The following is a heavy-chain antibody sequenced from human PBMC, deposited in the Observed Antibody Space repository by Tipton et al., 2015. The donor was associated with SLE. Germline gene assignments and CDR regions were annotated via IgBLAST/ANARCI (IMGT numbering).Heavy chain of an antibody. CDR1: GDSISSSDYY. J-gene: IGHJ4*02. Sequence: TLSLTCTVSGDSISSSDYYWRWIRQPPGKGLEWLGNVYYSGSAYYNPSLRSRLTISMDTSKNQFSLRLTSVTAADTAVYYCVRQRLWSDCWGQGNLVTVSS. CDR2: VYYSGSA. V-gene: IGHV4-39*01. CDR3: VRQRLWSDC. D-gene: IGHD2-21*01.